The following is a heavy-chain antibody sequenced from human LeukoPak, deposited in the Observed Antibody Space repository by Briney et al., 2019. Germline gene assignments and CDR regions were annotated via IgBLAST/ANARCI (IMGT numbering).Heavy chain of an antibody. V-gene: IGHV4-34*01. CDR3: ARSVGGPGDY. D-gene: IGHD2-15*01. CDR2: INHSGST. J-gene: IGHJ4*02. Sequence: PSETLSLTCAVYGGSFSGYYWSWIRQPPGKGLEWIGEINHSGSTNYNPSLKSRVTISVDTSKNQFSLKLSSVTAADTAVYYCARSVGGPGDYWGQGTLVTVSS. CDR1: GGSFSGYY.